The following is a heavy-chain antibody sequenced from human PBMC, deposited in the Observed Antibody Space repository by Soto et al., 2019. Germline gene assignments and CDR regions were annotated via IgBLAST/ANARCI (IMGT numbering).Heavy chain of an antibody. V-gene: IGHV4-59*08. Sequence: LSLTCTVSGGSISSYYWSWIRQPPGKGLEWIGYIYYSGSTNYNPSLKSRVTISVDTSKNQFSLKLSSVTAADTAVYYCARLAQYYYGSGSSCCYYYYYMDVWGKGTTVTVSS. D-gene: IGHD3-10*01. CDR2: IYYSGST. CDR1: GGSISSYY. J-gene: IGHJ6*03. CDR3: ARLAQYYYGSGSSCCYYYYYMDV.